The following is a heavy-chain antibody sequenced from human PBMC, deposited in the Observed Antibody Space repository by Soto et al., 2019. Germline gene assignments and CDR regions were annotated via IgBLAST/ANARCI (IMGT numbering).Heavy chain of an antibody. D-gene: IGHD1-26*01. CDR1: GFTFSSYA. CDR2: ISGSGGST. Sequence: GGSLRISCAASGFTFSSYAMSWVRQAPGKGLEWVSAISGSGGSTYYADSVKGRFTISRDNSKNTLYLQMNSLRAEDTAVYYCAKDWSGSYLSLYFDYWGQGTLVTVSS. J-gene: IGHJ4*02. V-gene: IGHV3-23*01. CDR3: AKDWSGSYLSLYFDY.